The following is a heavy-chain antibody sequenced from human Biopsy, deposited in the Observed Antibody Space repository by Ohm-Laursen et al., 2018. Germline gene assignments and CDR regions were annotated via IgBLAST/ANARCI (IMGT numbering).Heavy chain of an antibody. D-gene: IGHD1/OR15-1a*01. V-gene: IGHV3-11*05. J-gene: IGHJ4*02. CDR1: GFSFGDNY. Sequence: SLRLSCAASGFSFGDNYMSWARQPPGKGLEWLSYISPNSADIKYVESVRGRFTISRDNAKNLLYLELNSLRVDDTAVYYCARGRTGGWGQGTLVTVSS. CDR2: ISPNSADI. CDR3: ARGRTGG.